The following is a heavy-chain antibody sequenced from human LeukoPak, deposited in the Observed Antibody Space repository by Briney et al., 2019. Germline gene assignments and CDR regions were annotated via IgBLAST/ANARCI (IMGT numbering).Heavy chain of an antibody. J-gene: IGHJ3*02. CDR2: ISSSGSTI. CDR3: ARDRYSSSWFGDDAFDI. Sequence: GGSLRLSCAVSGFTSSDYYMSWIRQAPGKGLEWVSYISSSGSTIYYADSVKGRFTISRDNAKNSLYLQMNSLRAEDTAVYYCARDRYSSSWFGDDAFDIWGQGTMVTVSS. D-gene: IGHD6-13*01. CDR1: GFTSSDYY. V-gene: IGHV3-11*04.